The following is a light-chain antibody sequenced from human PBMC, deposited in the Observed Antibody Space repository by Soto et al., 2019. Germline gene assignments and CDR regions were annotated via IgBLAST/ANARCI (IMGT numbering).Light chain of an antibody. Sequence: QSALTQPRSVSASPGQSVTISCTGTTSDVGGYDYVSWFQQHPGKAPKLLIYEFEKRPSGVPNRFSGSKSGSTAFLTVSGVQAEDEADYYCSSYAERNSVLFGGGTKLTVL. CDR3: SSYAERNSVL. CDR1: TSDVGGYDY. CDR2: EFE. V-gene: IGLV2-11*01. J-gene: IGLJ3*02.